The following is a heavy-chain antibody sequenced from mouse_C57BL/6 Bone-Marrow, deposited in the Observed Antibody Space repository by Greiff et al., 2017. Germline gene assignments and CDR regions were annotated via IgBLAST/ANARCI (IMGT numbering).Heavy chain of an antibody. V-gene: IGHV1-7*01. CDR1: GYTFTSYW. D-gene: IGHD4-1*01. J-gene: IGHJ1*03. CDR3: ARGLGRWYFDV. Sequence: QVQLQQSGAELAKPGASVKLSCKASGYTFTSYWMHWVKQRPGQGLEWIGYINPSSGYTKYNQKFKDKATLTADTSSSTAYMQLSSLTYEDSAVYYCARGLGRWYFDVWGTGTTVTVSS. CDR2: INPSSGYT.